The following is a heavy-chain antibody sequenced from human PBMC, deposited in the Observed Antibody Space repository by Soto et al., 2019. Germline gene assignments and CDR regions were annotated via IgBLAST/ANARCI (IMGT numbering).Heavy chain of an antibody. J-gene: IGHJ4*02. CDR2: IYYSGST. D-gene: IGHD3-10*01. V-gene: IGHV4-61*08. CDR3: ARHALGVTTFDY. Sequence: SETLSLTCAVSGGSISSGGYFWSWIRQPPGKGLEWIGYIYYSGSTNYNPSLKSRVTISVDTSRNQFSLKLSSVTAADTAVYYCARHALGVTTFDYWGQGTLVTVSS. CDR1: GGSISSGGYF.